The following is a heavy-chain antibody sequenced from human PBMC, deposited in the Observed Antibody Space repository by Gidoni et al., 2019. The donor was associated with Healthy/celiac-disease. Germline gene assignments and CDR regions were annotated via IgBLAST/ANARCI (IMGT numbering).Heavy chain of an antibody. CDR2: TRNKANSYTT. D-gene: IGHD1-26*01. J-gene: IGHJ3*02. V-gene: IGHV3-72*01. CDR1: GFTFRARY. Sequence: GQLVESGGGLVQTGGSLSLSCSASGFTFRARYWDWVRQAPGKGREWGGRTRNKANSYTTEYAASVKGRFTISRDDSKNSLYLQMNSLKTEDTAVYYCARGGAVIVGATDAFDIWGQGTMVTVSS. CDR3: ARGGAVIVGATDAFDI.